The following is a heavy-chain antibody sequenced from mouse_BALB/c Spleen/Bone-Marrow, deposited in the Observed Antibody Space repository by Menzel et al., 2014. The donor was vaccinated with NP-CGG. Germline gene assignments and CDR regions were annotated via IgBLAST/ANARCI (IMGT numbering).Heavy chain of an antibody. CDR3: ARYAGEFVY. Sequence: QVQLKESGAELVKPGASVKLSCKASGYTFTSYCMHWVRQRPGQGLEWIGEINPSTGRTNYNEKFKSEATVTVDKSSTTAYMQLSSLTSEDSAVYYCARYAGEFVYWGQGTLVTVSA. J-gene: IGHJ3*01. D-gene: IGHD6-5*01. CDR1: GYTFTSYC. V-gene: IGHV1S81*02. CDR2: INPSTGRT.